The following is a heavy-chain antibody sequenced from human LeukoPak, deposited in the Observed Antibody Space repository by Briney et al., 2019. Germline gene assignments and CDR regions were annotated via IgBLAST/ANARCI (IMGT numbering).Heavy chain of an antibody. CDR1: GGSFSGYY. CDR2: INHSGST. V-gene: IGHV4-34*01. CDR3: ARGRGSGYYFYY. J-gene: IGHJ4*02. Sequence: SETLSLTCAVYGGSFSGYYWSWIRQPPGKGLEWIGEINHSGSTNYNPSLKSRVTISVDTSKNQFSLKLSSVTAADTAGYYCARGRGSGYYFYYWGQGTLVTVSS. D-gene: IGHD3-22*01.